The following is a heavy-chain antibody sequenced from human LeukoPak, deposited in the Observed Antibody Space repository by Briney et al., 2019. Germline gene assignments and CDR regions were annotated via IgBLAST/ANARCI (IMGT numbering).Heavy chain of an antibody. CDR3: ARHGFWSGYNYVLDY. Sequence: SETLSLTCAVSGHSISSGYYWGWIRQPPGKGLEWIGNIYHSGSTYYNPSLKSRVTISVDTSKNQFSLKLSSVTAADTAVYYCARHGFWSGYNYVLDYWGQGTLVTVSS. CDR2: IYHSGST. V-gene: IGHV4-38-2*01. D-gene: IGHD3-3*01. J-gene: IGHJ4*02. CDR1: GHSISSGYY.